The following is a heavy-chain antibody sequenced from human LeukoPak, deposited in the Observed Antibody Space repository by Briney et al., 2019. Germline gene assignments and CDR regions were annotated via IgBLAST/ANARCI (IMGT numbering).Heavy chain of an antibody. V-gene: IGHV3-66*01. Sequence: GGSLRLSCAASAFXVSGYYMSWVRQAPGKGLEWVSVIYFGGTAYYADSVKGRFTISRGNSKNTVYLQMNTLRAEDTAVYYCARDSGIGLDYWGQGTLVTVSS. J-gene: IGHJ4*02. CDR2: IYFGGTA. D-gene: IGHD6-25*01. CDR3: ARDSGIGLDY. CDR1: AFXVSGYY.